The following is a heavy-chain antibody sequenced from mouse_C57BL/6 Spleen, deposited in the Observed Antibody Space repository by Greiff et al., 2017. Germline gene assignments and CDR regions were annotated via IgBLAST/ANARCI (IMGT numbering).Heavy chain of an antibody. CDR1: GYTFTSYW. CDR2: IHPNSGST. J-gene: IGHJ3*01. CDR3: ANGNSWFAY. D-gene: IGHD2-1*01. V-gene: IGHV1-64*01. Sequence: VQLKQPGAELVKPGASVKLSCKASGYTFTSYWMHWVKQRPGQGLEWIGMIHPNSGSTNYNEKFKSKATLTVDKSSSTAYMQLSSLTSEDSAVYYCANGNSWFAYWGQGTLVTVSA.